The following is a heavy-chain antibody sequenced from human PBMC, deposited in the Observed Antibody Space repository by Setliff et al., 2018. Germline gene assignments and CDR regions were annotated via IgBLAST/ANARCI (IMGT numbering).Heavy chain of an antibody. CDR3: ARDSPTVVTHIRAFDI. D-gene: IGHD4-17*01. J-gene: IGHJ3*02. Sequence: ASVKVSCKASGGTFSNYDISWVRQAPGQGLEWMGWISASNGNTNSAQKLQGRVTMTTDTSTSTAYMELRSLRSDDTAVYYCARDSPTVVTHIRAFDIWGQGTMVTVSS. CDR2: ISASNGNT. CDR1: GGTFSNYD. V-gene: IGHV1-18*01.